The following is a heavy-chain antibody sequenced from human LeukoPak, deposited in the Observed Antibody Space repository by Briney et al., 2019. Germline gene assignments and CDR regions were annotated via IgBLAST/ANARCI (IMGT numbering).Heavy chain of an antibody. CDR2: INHSGST. CDR3: ARGANYGSGHV. V-gene: IGHV4-34*01. CDR1: GGSFSSYY. Sequence: SETLSLTCAVYGGSFSSYYWSWIRQPPGKGLEWIGEINHSGSTNYNPSLKSRVTISVDTSKNQFSLKLSSVTAADTAVYYCARGANYGSGHVWGQGTTVTVSS. J-gene: IGHJ6*02. D-gene: IGHD3-10*01.